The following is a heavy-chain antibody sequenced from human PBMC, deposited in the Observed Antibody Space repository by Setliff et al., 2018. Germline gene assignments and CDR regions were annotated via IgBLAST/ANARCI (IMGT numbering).Heavy chain of an antibody. J-gene: IGHJ3*02. Sequence: GGSLRLSCAASGFFTFSSYSMNWVRQAPGKGLEWVSSISSSSSYIYYADSVKGRFTISRDNAKNSLYLQMNSLRAEDTAVYYCARDLIFYDFWTFVDPSITTTNGGDAFDIWGQGTMVTVSS. V-gene: IGHV3-21*01. D-gene: IGHD3-3*01. CDR1: GFFTFSSYS. CDR2: ISSSSSYI. CDR3: ARDLIFYDFWTFVDPSITTTNGGDAFDI.